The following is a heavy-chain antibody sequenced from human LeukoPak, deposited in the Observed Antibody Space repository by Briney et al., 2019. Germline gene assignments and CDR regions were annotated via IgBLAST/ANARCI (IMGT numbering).Heavy chain of an antibody. D-gene: IGHD3-3*01. J-gene: IGHJ4*02. V-gene: IGHV3-23*01. CDR2: ISGSGGST. CDR1: GFTFSSYG. Sequence: GGSLRLSCAASGFTFSSYGMSWVRQAPGKGLEWVSAISGSGGSTYYADSVKGRFSISRDNAKNTLYLQMNSLRAEDTAVYYCARVGDFWSGLIDYWGQGTLVTVSS. CDR3: ARVGDFWSGLIDY.